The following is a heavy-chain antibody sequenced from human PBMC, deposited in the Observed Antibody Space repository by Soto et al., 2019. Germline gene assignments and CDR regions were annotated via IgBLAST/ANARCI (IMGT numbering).Heavy chain of an antibody. Sequence: QVQLHESGPVLVKPSGTLSLTCAVSGGSISSSDWWSWVRQPPGKELEWVGEIHHSGSTNYNPSLKSRVTISVDKTEKQFSLNLNSVNAADTAVYYCASSPTGVPIWGQGTLVTVSS. CDR2: IHHSGST. CDR1: GGSISSSDW. D-gene: IGHD1-1*01. J-gene: IGHJ4*02. CDR3: ASSPTGVPI. V-gene: IGHV4-4*02.